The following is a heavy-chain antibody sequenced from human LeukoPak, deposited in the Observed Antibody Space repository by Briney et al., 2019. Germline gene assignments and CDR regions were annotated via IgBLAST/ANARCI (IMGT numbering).Heavy chain of an antibody. CDR1: GFTFSPYT. CDR2: INTGSTTI. Sequence: PGGSLRLSCGASGFTFSPYTMHWFRQPPGKGLEWISYINTGSTTIYYADSVKGRFTISRDNAKNSLDLQLNSLRAEDTAVYYCARDSSVCAFDVWGQGTMVTVSS. J-gene: IGHJ3*01. V-gene: IGHV3-48*01. CDR3: ARDSSVCAFDV. D-gene: IGHD6-6*01.